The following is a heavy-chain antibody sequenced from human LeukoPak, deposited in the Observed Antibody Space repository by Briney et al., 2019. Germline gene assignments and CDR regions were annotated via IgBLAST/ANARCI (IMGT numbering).Heavy chain of an antibody. CDR1: GFTFDDYT. D-gene: IGHD3-22*01. J-gene: IGHJ3*02. CDR3: AKAPRGYAGPIIFDI. Sequence: GGSLRLSCAASGFTFDDYTMHWVRQAPGKGLEWVSLISWDGGSTYYADSVKGRFTISRDNSKNTLYLQMNSLRAEDTAVYYCAKAPRGYAGPIIFDIWGQGTMVTVSS. V-gene: IGHV3-43*01. CDR2: ISWDGGST.